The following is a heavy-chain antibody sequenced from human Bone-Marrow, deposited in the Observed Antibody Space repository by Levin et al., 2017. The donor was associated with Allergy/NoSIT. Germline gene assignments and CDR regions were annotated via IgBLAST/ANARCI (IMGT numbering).Heavy chain of an antibody. D-gene: IGHD3-10*02. J-gene: IGHJ4*02. Sequence: PSETLSLTCTVSGGSISSYYWSWVRQPPGKGLEWIGNLYYSGSTNYNPSLKSRVTISVDTSKNQFSLQLSSVTAADTAVYYCARGGVRGVIFDYWGQGTLVTVSS. V-gene: IGHV4-59*01. CDR1: GGSISSYY. CDR2: LYYSGST. CDR3: ARGGVRGVIFDY.